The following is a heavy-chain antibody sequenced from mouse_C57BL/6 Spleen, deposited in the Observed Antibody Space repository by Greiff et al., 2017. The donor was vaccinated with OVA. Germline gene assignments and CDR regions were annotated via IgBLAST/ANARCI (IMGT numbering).Heavy chain of an antibody. D-gene: IGHD1-1*01. CDR3: AIEAITTVEERDY. CDR2: IHPSDSDT. Sequence: QVQLQQSGADLVKPGASVKVSCKASGYTFTSYWMHWVQQRPGQGLEWIGRIHPSDSDTNYNQKFKGKATLTVDKSSSTAYMQLSSLTSEDAAVYYGAIEAITTVEERDYWGQGTTLTVSS. CDR1: GYTFTSYW. J-gene: IGHJ2*01. V-gene: IGHV1-74*01.